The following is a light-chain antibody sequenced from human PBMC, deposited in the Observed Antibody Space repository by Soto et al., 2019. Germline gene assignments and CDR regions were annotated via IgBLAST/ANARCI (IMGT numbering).Light chain of an antibody. CDR3: SSFTSKSTLI. CDR2: EVS. Sequence: QSALTQPPSLSGSPGQSITISCTGTSSDVGGYTSVSWYQQHPGKAPKLVIYEVSDRPSGVSSRFSGSKSGNTASLTISGLQAEDEAHYYCSSFTSKSTLIFGGGTKLTVL. V-gene: IGLV2-14*01. CDR1: SSDVGGYTS. J-gene: IGLJ2*01.